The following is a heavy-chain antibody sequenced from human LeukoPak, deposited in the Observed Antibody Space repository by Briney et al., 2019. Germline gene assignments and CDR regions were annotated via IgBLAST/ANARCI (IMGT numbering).Heavy chain of an antibody. CDR2: ISGSSSTI. D-gene: IGHD3-22*01. J-gene: IGHJ4*02. CDR1: GFTFSSYS. V-gene: IGHV3-48*01. Sequence: TGGSLRLPCAASGFTFSSYSMNWVRQAPGKGLEWGSYISGSSSTIYYADSVKGRFTISRDNGKNTLYLQMNSLRAEDTAVYYCARGPTYYDSSGQVPFDYWGQGTLVTVSS. CDR3: ARGPTYYDSSGQVPFDY.